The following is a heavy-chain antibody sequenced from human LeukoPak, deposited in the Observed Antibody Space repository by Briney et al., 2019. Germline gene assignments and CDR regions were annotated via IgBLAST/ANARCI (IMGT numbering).Heavy chain of an antibody. D-gene: IGHD1-26*01. V-gene: IGHV4-61*08. CDR3: ARGPVGGATYYDGDAFDI. CDR2: INHSGST. J-gene: IGHJ3*02. CDR1: GDSISSGDYY. Sequence: SETLSLTCTVSGDSISSGDYYWSWIRQPPGKGLEWIGEINHSGSTNYNPSLKSRVTISVDTSKNQFSLKLSSVTAVDTAVYYCARGPVGGATYYDGDAFDIWGQGTMVTVSS.